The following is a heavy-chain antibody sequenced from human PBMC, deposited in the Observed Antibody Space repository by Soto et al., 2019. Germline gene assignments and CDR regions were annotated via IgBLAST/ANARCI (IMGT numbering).Heavy chain of an antibody. CDR2: IYTSGST. CDR1: GGSISSYY. Sequence: LSLTCTVSGGSISSYYWSWIRQPAGKGLEWIGRIYTSGSTNYNPSLKSRVTMSVDTSKNQFSLKLSSVTAADTAVYYCARLDYDILTGYYFFQHWGQGTLVTVSS. CDR3: ARLDYDILTGYYFFQH. J-gene: IGHJ1*01. D-gene: IGHD3-9*01. V-gene: IGHV4-4*07.